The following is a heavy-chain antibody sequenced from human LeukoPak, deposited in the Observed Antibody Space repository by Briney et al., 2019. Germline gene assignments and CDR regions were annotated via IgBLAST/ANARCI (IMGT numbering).Heavy chain of an antibody. V-gene: IGHV3-13*01. J-gene: IGHJ4*02. CDR2: IGSAGDT. CDR1: GFTFSDYD. D-gene: IGHD1-26*01. Sequence: HSGGSLRLSCAASGFTFSDYDMHWVRQATGKGLEWVSGIGSAGDTFYPASVKGRFSISRDNARNSVYLQMASLRVEDTAVYYCARDPVEWELLLDCWGQGTLVTVSS. CDR3: ARDPVEWELLLDC.